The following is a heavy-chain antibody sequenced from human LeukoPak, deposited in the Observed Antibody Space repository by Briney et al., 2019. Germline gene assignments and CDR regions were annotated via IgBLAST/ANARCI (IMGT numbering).Heavy chain of an antibody. CDR2: ISWNSGSI. CDR1: GFTVDDYA. D-gene: IGHD6-19*01. J-gene: IGHJ6*02. Sequence: GRSLRLSCAASGFTVDDYAMHWVRQAPGKGLEWVSGISWNSGSIGYADSVKGRFTISRDNAKNSLYLQMNSLRAEDTALYYCAKDGADSSGWYNHYYGMDVWGQGATVTVSS. V-gene: IGHV3-9*01. CDR3: AKDGADSSGWYNHYYGMDV.